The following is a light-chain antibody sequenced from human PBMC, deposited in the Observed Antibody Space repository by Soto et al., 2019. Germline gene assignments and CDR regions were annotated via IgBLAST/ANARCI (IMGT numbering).Light chain of an antibody. Sequence: QSVLTQPPSASGSPGQSVTISCTGTSSDVGGYDYVSWYQQHPGKAPKLMIFEVSKRPSGVPDRFSGSTSGNTASLTVSGLQAEDEADYYCSSYAGNTKGVFGTGTKVTVL. V-gene: IGLV2-8*01. CDR2: EVS. CDR3: SSYAGNTKGV. J-gene: IGLJ1*01. CDR1: SSDVGGYDY.